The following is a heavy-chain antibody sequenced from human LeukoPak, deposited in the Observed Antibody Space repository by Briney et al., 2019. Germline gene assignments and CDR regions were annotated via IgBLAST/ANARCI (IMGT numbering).Heavy chain of an antibody. Sequence: GGSLRLSCAASGFTFSSYGMHWVRQAPGKGLEWVAFIRYDGSNKYYAGSVKGRFTISRDNSKNTLYLQMNSLRAEDTAVYYCARLGCNGDNCYSVDSWGQGTLVTVSS. CDR2: IRYDGSNK. J-gene: IGHJ4*02. CDR3: ARLGCNGDNCYSVDS. V-gene: IGHV3-30*02. CDR1: GFTFSSYG. D-gene: IGHD2-15*01.